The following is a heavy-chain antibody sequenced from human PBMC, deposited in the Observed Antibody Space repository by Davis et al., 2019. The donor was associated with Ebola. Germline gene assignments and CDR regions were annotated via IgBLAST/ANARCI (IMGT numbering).Heavy chain of an antibody. CDR3: AKDGAAVPHSVYFYYGLDA. Sequence: GESLKISCAASGFTFGSYSMHWVRQAPGKGLEWVAVISHDGNNKYYEDSVKGRFTISRDNSKNTLYLQMISLRPEDTAVYYCAKDGAAVPHSVYFYYGLDAWGIGTTVTVS. D-gene: IGHD5/OR15-5a*01. CDR2: ISHDGNNK. V-gene: IGHV3-30*04. J-gene: IGHJ6*04. CDR1: GFTFGSYS.